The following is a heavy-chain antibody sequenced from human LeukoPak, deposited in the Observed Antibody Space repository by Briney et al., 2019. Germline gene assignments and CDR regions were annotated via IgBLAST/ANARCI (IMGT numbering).Heavy chain of an antibody. V-gene: IGHV3-66*02. D-gene: IGHD2-15*01. CDR3: ARWVVVVKYFDY. CDR1: GFTVSSNY. J-gene: IGHJ4*02. CDR2: IYSGGST. Sequence: GSLRLSCAASGFTVSSNYMSWVRQAPGKGLEWVSVIYSGGSTYYADSVKGRFTISRDNSKNTLYLQMNSLRAEDTAVYYCARWVVVVKYFDYWGQGTLVTVSS.